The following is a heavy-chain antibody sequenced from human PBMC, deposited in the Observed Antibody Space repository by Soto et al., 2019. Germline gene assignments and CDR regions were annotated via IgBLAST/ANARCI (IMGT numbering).Heavy chain of an antibody. Sequence: GGSLRLSCSASRFSFSNFPIHWVLQAPWKGLEYVSAISSNGDHTYYADSVKGRFSISRDNSENTLYLQMSSLRPEDTAVYYCVIPTSGYSYGYDYWGQETLVTVPS. V-gene: IGHV3-64D*06. D-gene: IGHD5-18*01. J-gene: IGHJ4*02. CDR1: RFSFSNFP. CDR3: VIPTSGYSYGYDY. CDR2: ISSNGDHT.